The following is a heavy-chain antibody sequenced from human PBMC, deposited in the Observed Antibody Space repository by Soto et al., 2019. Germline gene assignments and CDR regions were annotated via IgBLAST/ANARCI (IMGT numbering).Heavy chain of an antibody. Sequence: EVQLLESGGGLVQPGGSLRLSCAASGFTVSSYAMSWVRQAPGKWLAWVSVISGSGSTYSADSVKGRFTISRDSSKHTVYLQMNSLRAEDTAVYYCAKALRFTFTTGYYMDVWGRGTTVTVSS. D-gene: IGHD3-16*01. V-gene: IGHV3-23*01. CDR2: ISGSGST. J-gene: IGHJ6*03. CDR1: GFTVSSYA. CDR3: AKALRFTFTTGYYMDV.